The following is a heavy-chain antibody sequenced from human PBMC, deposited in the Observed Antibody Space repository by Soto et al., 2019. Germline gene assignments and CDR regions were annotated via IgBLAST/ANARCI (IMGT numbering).Heavy chain of an antibody. J-gene: IGHJ6*02. CDR2: IYYSGST. CDR3: ARDDRFVSSSAPPHYYYYGMDV. D-gene: IGHD6-6*01. CDR1: GGSISSYY. V-gene: IGHV4-59*01. Sequence: QVQLQESGPGLVKPSETLSLTCTVSGGSISSYYWSWIRQPPGKGLEWIGYIYYSGSTNYNPSLKSRLPISVDTSKNQFSLKRSSVTAADTAVYYCARDDRFVSSSAPPHYYYYGMDVWGQGTTVTVSS.